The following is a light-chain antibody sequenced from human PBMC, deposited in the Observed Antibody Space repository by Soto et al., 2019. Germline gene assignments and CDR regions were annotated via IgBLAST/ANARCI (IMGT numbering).Light chain of an antibody. CDR1: SSNIGAGYD. CDR2: GNS. V-gene: IGLV1-40*01. CDR3: DYYDSSLSGFYV. J-gene: IGLJ1*01. Sequence: QPVLTQPPSVSGAPGQRVTISCTGSSSNIGAGYDVHWYQQLPGTAPKLLIYGNSNRPSGVPDRFSGSKSGTSASLAITGLQAEDEADYYDSSLSGFYVFGTGTKVTVL.